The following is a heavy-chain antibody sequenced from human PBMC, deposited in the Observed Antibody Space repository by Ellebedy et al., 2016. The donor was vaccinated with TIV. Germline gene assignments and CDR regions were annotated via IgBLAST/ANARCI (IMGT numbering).Heavy chain of an antibody. CDR3: ARDREGGMDV. CDR2: ISSSSSYI. V-gene: IGHV3-21*01. Sequence: GESLKISXAASGFTFSSYSMNWVRQAPGKGLEWVSSISSSSSYIYYADSVKGRFTISRDNAKNSLYLQMNSLRAEDTAVYYCARDREGGMDVWGQGTTVTVSS. J-gene: IGHJ6*02. CDR1: GFTFSSYS.